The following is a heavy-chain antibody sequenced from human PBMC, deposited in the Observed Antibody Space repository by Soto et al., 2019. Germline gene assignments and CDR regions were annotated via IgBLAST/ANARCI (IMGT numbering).Heavy chain of an antibody. V-gene: IGHV4-59*02. CDR2: MSYSGNT. CDR1: GGSVSSYQ. D-gene: IGHD1-26*01. CDR3: ARDGVGPFDY. J-gene: IGHJ4*02. Sequence: QVQLQESGPGLLKPSETLSLTCTISGGSVSSYQWSWIRQPPGKGLEWIGLMSYSGNTGYNPSLKRRVAFSVDTSKNHFSLTLTSVTAADTAVYYCARDGVGPFDYWGQGTLVTVSS.